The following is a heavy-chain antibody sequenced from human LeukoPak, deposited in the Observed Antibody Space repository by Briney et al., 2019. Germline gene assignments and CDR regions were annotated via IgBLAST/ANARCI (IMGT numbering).Heavy chain of an antibody. J-gene: IGHJ4*02. CDR1: GFTFSSYG. Sequence: GGSLRLSCAASGFTFSSYGMHWVRQAPGKGLEWVAFIRYDGSNKYYADSVKGRFTISRDNSKNTLYLQMNSLRAEDTAVYYCAKDRDRPRSSSSDYFDYWGQGTLVTVSS. CDR2: IRYDGSNK. V-gene: IGHV3-30*02. D-gene: IGHD6-6*01. CDR3: AKDRDRPRSSSSDYFDY.